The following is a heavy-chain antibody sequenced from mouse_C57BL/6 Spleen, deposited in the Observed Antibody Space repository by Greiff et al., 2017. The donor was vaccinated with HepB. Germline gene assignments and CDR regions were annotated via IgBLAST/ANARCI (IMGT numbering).Heavy chain of an antibody. CDR2: ISYDGSN. J-gene: IGHJ1*03. CDR3: ARGAYYYGSSYWYFDV. Sequence: EVKLMESGPGLVKPSQSLSLTCSVTGYSITSGYYWNWIRQFPGNKLEWMGYISYDGSNNYNPSLKNRISITRDTSKNQFFLKLNSVTTEDTATYYCARGAYYYGSSYWYFDVWGTGTTVTVSS. D-gene: IGHD1-1*01. V-gene: IGHV3-6*01. CDR1: GYSITSGYY.